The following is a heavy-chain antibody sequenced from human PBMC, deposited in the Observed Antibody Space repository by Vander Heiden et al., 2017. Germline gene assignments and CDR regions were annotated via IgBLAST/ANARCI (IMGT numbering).Heavy chain of an antibody. CDR1: GCSFTSYW. D-gene: IGHD5-18*01. CDR3: ARRGIQLGGMDV. J-gene: IGHJ6*02. Sequence: EVQLLQSGAEVKKPGESLTISCTGSGCSFTSYWHGWVRQRPGKGLEWMGIIYPGDPDTRYSPSYQGQVTISADKSISTAYLQWSSLKASDTAMYYCARRGIQLGGMDVWGQGTTVTVSS. V-gene: IGHV5-51*01. CDR2: IYPGDPDT.